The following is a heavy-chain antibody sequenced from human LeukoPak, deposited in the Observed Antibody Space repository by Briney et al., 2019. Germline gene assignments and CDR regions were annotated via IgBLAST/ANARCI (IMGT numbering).Heavy chain of an antibody. D-gene: IGHD2-15*01. Sequence: ASVKVSCKASGYTFTSYNMHWVRQAPGQGLEWMGIINPSGGSTSYAQKFQGRVTMTRDTSTSTVYMELSSLRSEDTAVYYCARGLVVVAATLNEYFQHWGQGTLVTVSS. CDR3: ARGLVVVAATLNEYFQH. CDR2: INPSGGST. CDR1: GYTFTSYN. J-gene: IGHJ1*01. V-gene: IGHV1-46*01.